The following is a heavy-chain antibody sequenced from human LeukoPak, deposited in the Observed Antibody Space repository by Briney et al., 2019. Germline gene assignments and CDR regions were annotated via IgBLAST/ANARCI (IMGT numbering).Heavy chain of an antibody. J-gene: IGHJ5*02. V-gene: IGHV1-69*04. CDR3: ARGDRKYPLPVS. Sequence: SVKVSCKASGGTFSSYAISWVRQAPGQGLEWMGRIIPILGIANYAQKFQGRVTITADKSTSTAYMELSSLRSEDTAVYYCARGDRKYPLPVSWGQGTLVTVSS. D-gene: IGHD2-2*01. CDR1: GGTFSSYA. CDR2: IIPILGIA.